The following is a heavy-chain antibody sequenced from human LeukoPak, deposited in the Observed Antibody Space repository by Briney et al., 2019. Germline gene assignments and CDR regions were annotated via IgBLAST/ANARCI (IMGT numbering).Heavy chain of an antibody. Sequence: SETLSLTCSVSGRSISSYYWSWIRQPPGKGLEWNGYIPYSGSTNYNPSLKSRVTISADTSKNQFSLKLSSVTAADTAVYYCAREAGIRYFDYWGQGTLVTVSS. D-gene: IGHD3-9*01. CDR1: GRSISSYY. J-gene: IGHJ4*02. CDR2: IPYSGST. CDR3: AREAGIRYFDY. V-gene: IGHV4-59*12.